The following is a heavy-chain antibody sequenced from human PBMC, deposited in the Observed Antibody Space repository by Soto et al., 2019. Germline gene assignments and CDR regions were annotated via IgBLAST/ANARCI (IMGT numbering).Heavy chain of an antibody. D-gene: IGHD3-9*01. CDR1: GGSISSSHW. CDR3: ARVVLTITRGAFDA. V-gene: IGHV4-4*02. J-gene: IGHJ3*01. Sequence: QVQLQESGPGLVKPSGTLSLTCAVSGGSISSSHWWTWVRQSPGKGLVYIGEISHSGTSNSNPSLKSRLTLSVDKSKNHFSLTLTSVTAADTAVYYCARVVLTITRGAFDAWGQGTLVIVSS. CDR2: ISHSGTS.